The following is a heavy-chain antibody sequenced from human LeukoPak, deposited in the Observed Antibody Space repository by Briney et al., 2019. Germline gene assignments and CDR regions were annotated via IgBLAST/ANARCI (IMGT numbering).Heavy chain of an antibody. D-gene: IGHD2-15*01. V-gene: IGHV1-18*01. Sequence: ASVKVSCKASGYTFTSYGISWVRQAPGQGLEWMGWISCYDGTTKYAQKFRGRVTLTTDTSTRTAYMELRNLRSDDTAVYYCASRSGHWDFWGPGTLVTVSS. CDR3: ASRSGHWDF. J-gene: IGHJ4*02. CDR2: ISCYDGTT. CDR1: GYTFTSYG.